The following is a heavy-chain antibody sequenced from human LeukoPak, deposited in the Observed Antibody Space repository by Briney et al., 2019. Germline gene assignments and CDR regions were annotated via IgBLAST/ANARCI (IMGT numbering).Heavy chain of an antibody. Sequence: SETLSLTCTVSGGSISSYYWSWIRQPAGKRLEWIGRIHNSGSTNYNPSLKSRVTMSIDTSKNQFSLKLTSVTAADTAVYYCARQALWFFDHWGQGTLVTVSS. CDR3: ARQALWFFDH. CDR1: GGSISSYY. J-gene: IGHJ4*02. D-gene: IGHD2-21*01. V-gene: IGHV4-4*07. CDR2: IHNSGST.